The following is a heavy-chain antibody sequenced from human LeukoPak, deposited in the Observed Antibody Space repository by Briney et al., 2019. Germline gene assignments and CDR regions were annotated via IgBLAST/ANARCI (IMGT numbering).Heavy chain of an antibody. CDR1: GFTFGDYA. CDR3: TRVVGSSWYGWFDP. Sequence: GGSLRLSCTASGFTFGDYAMSWFRQAPGKGLEWGGFIRSKAYGGTTEYAASVKGRFTISRDDSKSIAYLQMNSLKTEDTAVYYCTRVVGSSWYGWFDPWGQGTLVTVSS. V-gene: IGHV3-49*03. D-gene: IGHD6-13*01. J-gene: IGHJ5*02. CDR2: IRSKAYGGTT.